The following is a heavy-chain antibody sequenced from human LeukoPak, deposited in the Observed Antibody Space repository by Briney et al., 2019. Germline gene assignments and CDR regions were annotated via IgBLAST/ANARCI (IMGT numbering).Heavy chain of an antibody. Sequence: SVKVSCTASGYTFTRTYMHWVRQTPGQALERMGWINPNSGGTNYTQKFQGRVPITRATSISTAYMELSRLRSDDTAVYYCARDTAMVSWGQGTLVTVSS. J-gene: IGHJ4*02. D-gene: IGHD5-18*01. CDR2: INPNSGGT. CDR1: GYTFTRTY. V-gene: IGHV1-2*02. CDR3: ARDTAMVS.